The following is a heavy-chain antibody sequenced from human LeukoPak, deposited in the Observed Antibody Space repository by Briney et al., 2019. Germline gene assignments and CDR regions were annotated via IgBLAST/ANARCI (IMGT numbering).Heavy chain of an antibody. CDR3: VRRPASSGAYSYFDH. CDR2: IYWDDDE. D-gene: IGHD6-19*01. J-gene: IGHJ4*02. Sequence: ESGPTLVEPTQTLTLTCTFSGFSLSTSGVGVGWIRQPPGKALEWLGFIYWDDDERYSPSLKSRLTITKDTSKNQVVLTMTNMDPVDTATYYCVRRPASSGAYSYFDHWGQGTLVTVSS. CDR1: GFSLSTSGVG. V-gene: IGHV2-5*02.